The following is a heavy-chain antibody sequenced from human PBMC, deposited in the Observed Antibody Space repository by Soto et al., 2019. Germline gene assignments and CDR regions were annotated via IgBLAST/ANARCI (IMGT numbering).Heavy chain of an antibody. Sequence: ASVKVSCKASGYIFINYGITWVREAPGQGLEWMGWISGYNGNTKYADKLQGRVTMTTDTSTTTAYMELRSLRSDDTAVYYCARDEVPAANWLDRWGQGTLVTVSS. D-gene: IGHD2-2*01. CDR2: ISGYNGNT. CDR3: ARDEVPAANWLDR. V-gene: IGHV1-18*01. J-gene: IGHJ5*02. CDR1: GYIFINYG.